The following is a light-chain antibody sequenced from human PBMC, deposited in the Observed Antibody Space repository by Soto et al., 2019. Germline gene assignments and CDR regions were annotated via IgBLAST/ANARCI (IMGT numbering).Light chain of an antibody. CDR3: QQSYNVPFT. CDR1: QSISHY. Sequence: DIQLTQSPASLAASIGDRITISCRASQSISHYLNLYHQKPVEAPKILIYGSSTLQSGVPSTFSGSWSGTEFTLSISSLQPEDFGTYYCQQSYNVPFTFGPGTKVDVK. CDR2: GSS. V-gene: IGKV1-39*01. J-gene: IGKJ3*01.